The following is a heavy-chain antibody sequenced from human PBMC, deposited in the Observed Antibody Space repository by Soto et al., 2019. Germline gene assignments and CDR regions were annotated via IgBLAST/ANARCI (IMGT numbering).Heavy chain of an antibody. CDR3: SRESGYDFPEGFDP. Sequence: EVQLVESGGGLVQPGGSLRLSCAASGFTVSSNYMSWVRQAPGKGLEWVSVIYSGGSTYYADSVKGRFTISRDNSKNTLYLQMNSLRAEDTAVYYCSRESGYDFPEGFDPWGQGTLVTVSS. J-gene: IGHJ5*02. CDR1: GFTVSSNY. CDR2: IYSGGST. D-gene: IGHD5-12*01. V-gene: IGHV3-66*01.